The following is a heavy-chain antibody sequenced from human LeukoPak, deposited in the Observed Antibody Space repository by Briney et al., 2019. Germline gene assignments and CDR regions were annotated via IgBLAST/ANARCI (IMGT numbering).Heavy chain of an antibody. Sequence: GASVKVSCKASGYTFTSYGISWVRQAPGQGLEWMGWISAYNGNTNYAQKLQGRVTMTTDTSTSTAYMELSSLRSEDTAVYYCAREVRSSGWYTYYFDYWGQGTLVTVSS. V-gene: IGHV1-18*01. CDR2: ISAYNGNT. J-gene: IGHJ4*02. CDR1: GYTFTSYG. CDR3: AREVRSSGWYTYYFDY. D-gene: IGHD6-19*01.